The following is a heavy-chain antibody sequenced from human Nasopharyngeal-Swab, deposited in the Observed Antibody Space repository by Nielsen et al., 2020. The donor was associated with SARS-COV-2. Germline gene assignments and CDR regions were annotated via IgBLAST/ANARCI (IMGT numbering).Heavy chain of an antibody. CDR3: AITRAWQHWYFDI. J-gene: IGHJ2*01. CDR2: ISSTRGSP. D-gene: IGHD5-12*01. CDR1: GVTLSDYY. Sequence: SLKISCAASGVTLSDYYMSWIRQAPGKGLEWISYISSTRGSPSYAGSVQGRFTISRDNANNSRYLQMNSLRAEDTAVYYCAITRAWQHWYFDIWGLGTLVTVSS. V-gene: IGHV3-11*06.